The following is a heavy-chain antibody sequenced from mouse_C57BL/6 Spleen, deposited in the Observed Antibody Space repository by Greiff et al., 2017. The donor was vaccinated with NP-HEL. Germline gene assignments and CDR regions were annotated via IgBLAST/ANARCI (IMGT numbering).Heavy chain of an antibody. CDR2: LDPANGNT. Sequence: EVQLQQSVAELVRPGASVKLSCTASGYTITNTYMHWVKQRPEQGLEWIGRLDPANGNTKYAPKFQGKATITADTSSNTAYLQLSSLTSEDTAIYYCARRGRSGYYFDDWGQGTTLTVSS. V-gene: IGHV14-3*01. CDR3: ARRGRSGYYFDD. CDR1: GYTITNTY. J-gene: IGHJ2*01. D-gene: IGHD3-2*02.